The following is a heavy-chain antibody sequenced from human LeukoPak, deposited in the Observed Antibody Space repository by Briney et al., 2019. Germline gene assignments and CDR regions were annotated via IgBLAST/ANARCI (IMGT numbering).Heavy chain of an antibody. J-gene: IGHJ4*02. V-gene: IGHV3-7*01. CDR3: AREHYDDWGTYFDY. CDR1: GFIFSRHW. D-gene: IGHD3-16*01. CDR2: IKQDGSEK. Sequence: GGSLRLSCAVSGFIFSRHWMSWVRQAPGKWLEWVANIKQDGSEKYYVDSVKGRFTISRDNAKNSLYLQMNSLRAEDTAVYYCAREHYDDWGTYFDYWGQGTLVTVSS.